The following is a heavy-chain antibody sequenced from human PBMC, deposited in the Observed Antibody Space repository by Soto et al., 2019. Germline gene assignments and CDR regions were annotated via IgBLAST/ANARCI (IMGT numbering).Heavy chain of an antibody. D-gene: IGHD6-6*01. CDR2: IYPGDSDT. CDR3: ARTIEYSRSADSFYI. Sequence: GESLKISCKGSGYSFTSYWIGWVRQMPGKGLEWMGIIYPGDSDTRYSPSFQGQVTISADKSISTAYLQWSSLKASDSAMDYCARTIEYSRSADSFYILGPGTIVTVSS. CDR1: GYSFTSYW. J-gene: IGHJ3*02. V-gene: IGHV5-51*01.